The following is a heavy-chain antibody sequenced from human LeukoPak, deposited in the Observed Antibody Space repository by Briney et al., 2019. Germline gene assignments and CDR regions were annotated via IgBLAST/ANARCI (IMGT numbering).Heavy chain of an antibody. CDR2: IIPIFGTA. D-gene: IGHD3-10*01. J-gene: IGHJ5*02. Sequence: SVKVSCKASGGTFSSYAISWVRQAPGQGLEWMGGIIPIFGTANYAQKFQGRVTITADKSTSTAYMELSSLRSEDTAVYYCARDPTFEWSGESEKRNWFDPWGQGTLVTVSS. CDR3: ARDPTFEWSGESEKRNWFDP. V-gene: IGHV1-69*06. CDR1: GGTFSSYA.